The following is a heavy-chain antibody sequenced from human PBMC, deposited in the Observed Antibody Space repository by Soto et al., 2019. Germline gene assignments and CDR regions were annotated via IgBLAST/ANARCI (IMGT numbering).Heavy chain of an antibody. CDR2: ISAYNGNT. D-gene: IGHD6-19*01. J-gene: IGHJ4*02. CDR3: ARGSRVAGTDCEF. CDR1: GGTFSSYA. V-gene: IGHV1-18*01. Sequence: ASVKVSCKASGGTFSSYAISWVRQAPGQGLEWMGWISAYNGNTNYAQKLQGRVTMTTDTSTSTAYMELRSLRSDDTAVYYCARGSRVAGTDCEFWGQGTRVTVSS.